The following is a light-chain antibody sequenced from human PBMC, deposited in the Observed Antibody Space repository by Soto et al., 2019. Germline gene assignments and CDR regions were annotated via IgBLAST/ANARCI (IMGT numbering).Light chain of an antibody. CDR2: EDN. V-gene: IGLV2-23*01. CDR3: SAYSFGGSSVRVV. CDR1: NSDVGTYNL. Sequence: QSALTQPASVSGSPGQSITISCTGTNSDVGTYNLVSWFQQLPGRAPKLTIYEDNKRPSGVSARFSGSKSGNTASLTFSGLQAEDEAEYYCSAYSFGGSSVRVVFGGGTKLTVL. J-gene: IGLJ2*01.